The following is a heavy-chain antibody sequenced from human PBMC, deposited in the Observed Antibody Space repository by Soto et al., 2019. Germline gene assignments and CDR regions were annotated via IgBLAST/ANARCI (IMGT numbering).Heavy chain of an antibody. V-gene: IGHV4-34*01. D-gene: IGHD2-2*01. Sequence: QVQLQQWGAGLLKPSETLSLTCAVYGGSFSGYYWSWIRQPPGKGLEWIGEINHSGSTNYNPSLKSRVTISVDTSKNQFSLKLSSVTAADTAVYYCARGPIVAVPAANSGSKNYYYGMDVWGQGTTVTVSS. CDR3: ARGPIVAVPAANSGSKNYYYGMDV. CDR2: INHSGST. CDR1: GGSFSGYY. J-gene: IGHJ6*02.